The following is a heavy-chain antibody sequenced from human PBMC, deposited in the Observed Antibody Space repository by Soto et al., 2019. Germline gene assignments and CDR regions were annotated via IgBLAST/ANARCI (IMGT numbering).Heavy chain of an antibody. D-gene: IGHD2-8*01. Sequence: QVQLVQSGAEVKKPGSSVKVSCKASGGTFSSYAISWVRQAPGQGLEWMGGIIPIFGTANYAQKFQGRVTITADDSTSTAYMELSSLRSEDTAVYYCARDIQTHFPDCTNGVCYGMDVWGQGTTVTVSS. CDR3: ARDIQTHFPDCTNGVCYGMDV. CDR1: GGTFSSYA. J-gene: IGHJ6*02. V-gene: IGHV1-69*01. CDR2: IIPIFGTA.